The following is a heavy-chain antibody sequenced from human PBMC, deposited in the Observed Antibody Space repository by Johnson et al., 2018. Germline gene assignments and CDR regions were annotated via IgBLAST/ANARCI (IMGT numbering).Heavy chain of an antibody. J-gene: IGHJ2*01. CDR3: ARGATIGWIDL. Sequence: VQLVESGGGLVQPGGSLRLSCAASGFTLSSYSMNWVRQAPGTGLEWVSYISSSSSTIYYADSVRGRFTISRDNAKNSLYLQMNSLRDDDTAVYYCARGATIGWIDLWGRGTLVTVSS. CDR1: GFTLSSYS. V-gene: IGHV3-48*02. D-gene: IGHD5-24*01. CDR2: ISSSSSTI.